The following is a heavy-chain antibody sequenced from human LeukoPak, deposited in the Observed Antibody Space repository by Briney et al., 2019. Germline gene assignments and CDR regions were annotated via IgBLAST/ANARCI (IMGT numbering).Heavy chain of an antibody. J-gene: IGHJ4*02. V-gene: IGHV3-30*19. CDR1: GFTFSSYG. Sequence: PGGSLRLSCAASGFTFSSYGMHWVRQAPGKGLEWVAVISSYENNMYYVDSVKGRFTISRDNSRNTVYLQMNSLRPEDTAVYYCARSVVRGVLPYWGQGTLVTVSS. CDR2: ISSYENNM. D-gene: IGHD3-10*01. CDR3: ARSVVRGVLPY.